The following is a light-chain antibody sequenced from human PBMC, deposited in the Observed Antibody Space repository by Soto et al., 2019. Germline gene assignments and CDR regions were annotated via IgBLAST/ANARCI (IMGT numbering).Light chain of an antibody. V-gene: IGLV2-11*01. CDR1: SSDVGGYNY. J-gene: IGLJ2*01. CDR2: EVS. Sequence: QSVLTQPRSVSGSPGQSVTISCTGTSSDVGGYNYVSWYQQHPGKAPKLIIYEVSERPSGVPDRFSGSKSGNTASLTISGLQAGDEADYYCCSYAGSDTDVFGGGTKLTVL. CDR3: CSYAGSDTDV.